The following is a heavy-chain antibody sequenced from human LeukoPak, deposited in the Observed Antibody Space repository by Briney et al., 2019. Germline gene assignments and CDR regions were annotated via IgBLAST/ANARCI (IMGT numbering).Heavy chain of an antibody. V-gene: IGHV3-74*01. Sequence: GGSLRLSCAASGFTFSNYWMHWVRQAPGKGLVWVPRINSDGSRTTYADSVKGRFTISRDNAKNTLYLQMNSLRAEDTAVYYCARDGYSSSFYFDYWGQGTLVTVSS. CDR1: GFTFSNYW. J-gene: IGHJ4*02. CDR2: INSDGSRT. D-gene: IGHD6-6*01. CDR3: ARDGYSSSFYFDY.